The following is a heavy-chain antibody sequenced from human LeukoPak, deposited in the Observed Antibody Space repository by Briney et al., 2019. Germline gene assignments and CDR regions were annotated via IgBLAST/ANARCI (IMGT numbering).Heavy chain of an antibody. Sequence: SETLSLTCAVSGSSISSGYYWGWIRQPPRKGLECIGSIYHSGSTYYNPSLKSRVTISVDTSKNQFSLKLSSVTAADTAVYYCARHDLGRGYYGPWGQGTLVTVSS. CDR2: IYHSGST. V-gene: IGHV4-38-2*01. J-gene: IGHJ5*02. CDR1: GSSISSGYY. D-gene: IGHD3-10*01. CDR3: ARHDLGRGYYGP.